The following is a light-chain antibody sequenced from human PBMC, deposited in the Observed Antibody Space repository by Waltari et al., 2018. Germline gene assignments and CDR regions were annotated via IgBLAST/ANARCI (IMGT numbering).Light chain of an antibody. J-gene: IGLJ7*01. V-gene: IGLV1-51*02. Sequence: QSVLTQPPSVSAAPGQRVTISCSGGHSNLGNNYVSWYRQFPGTAPKLLIYEGSGRPSGVPGRFSGSKSGTSATLDITGLQAGDEADYYCGTWDSSLSGAVFGGGTHLTVL. CDR1: HSNLGNNY. CDR2: EGS. CDR3: GTWDSSLSGAV.